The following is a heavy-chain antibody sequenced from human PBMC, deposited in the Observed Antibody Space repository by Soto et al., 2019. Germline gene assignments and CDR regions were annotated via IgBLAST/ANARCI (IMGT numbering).Heavy chain of an antibody. V-gene: IGHV1-69*13. CDR2: IIPIFGTA. J-gene: IGHJ4*02. CDR3: ARVPYYYGSGRPKYYFDY. CDR1: GGTFSSYA. D-gene: IGHD3-10*01. Sequence: ASVKVSCKASGGTFSSYAISWVRQAPGQGLEWMGGIIPIFGTANYAQKFQGRVTITADESTSTAYMELSSLRSEDTAVYYCARVPYYYGSGRPKYYFDYWGQGTLVTVSS.